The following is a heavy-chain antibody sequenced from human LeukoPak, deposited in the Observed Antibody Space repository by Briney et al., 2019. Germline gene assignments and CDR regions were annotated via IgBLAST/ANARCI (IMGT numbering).Heavy chain of an antibody. CDR1: GFTFGDHA. J-gene: IGHJ6*02. Sequence: GGSLRLSCTASGFTFGDHAMSWVRQAPGKGLEWVGFIRSKAYGGTTEYAASVKGRFIISRDDSKSIAYLQMNSLKTEDTAVYYCTRGPIQVWLYYGMDVWGQGATVIVSS. V-gene: IGHV3-49*04. D-gene: IGHD5-18*01. CDR3: TRGPIQVWLYYGMDV. CDR2: IRSKAYGGTT.